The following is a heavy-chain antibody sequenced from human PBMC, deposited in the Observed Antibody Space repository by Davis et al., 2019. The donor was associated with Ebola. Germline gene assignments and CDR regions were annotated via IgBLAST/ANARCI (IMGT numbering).Heavy chain of an antibody. CDR3: ARGGITMVRGVMNNWFDP. CDR1: GGSFSGYY. Sequence: PSETLSLTCAVYGGSFSGYYWSWIRQPPGKGLEWIGEINHSGSTNYNPSLKSRVTISVDTSKNQFSLKLSSVTAADTAVYYCARGGITMVRGVMNNWFDPWGQGTLVTVSS. J-gene: IGHJ5*02. D-gene: IGHD3-10*01. V-gene: IGHV4-34*01. CDR2: INHSGST.